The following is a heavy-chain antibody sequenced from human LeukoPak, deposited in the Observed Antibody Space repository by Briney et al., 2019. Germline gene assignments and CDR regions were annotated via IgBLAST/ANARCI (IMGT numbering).Heavy chain of an antibody. D-gene: IGHD3-10*01. CDR3: VKDVDDWSSVSYLGYFDY. V-gene: IGHV3-64D*06. Sequence: PGGSLSLSCSASGFTFTGYAMHWVRQAPGKRLEHVSGINGDGGRAYYVDSVRDKFTISRDNSKNTLYLEMSSLRTEDTAVYYCVKDVDDWSSVSYLGYFDYWGQGILVTVSS. J-gene: IGHJ4*02. CDR2: INGDGGRA. CDR1: GFTFTGYA.